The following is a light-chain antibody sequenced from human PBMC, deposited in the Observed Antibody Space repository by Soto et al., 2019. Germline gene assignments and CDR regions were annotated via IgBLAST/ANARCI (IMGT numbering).Light chain of an antibody. Sequence: EIVLTQSPAALSVSPGERVTLSCRASQGIGSTLAWYQQKPGQTPRLLIYDSSTRAIGIPARFSGSRSGTELTLTINGLQSEDFSVYDCQRYNNWPLTFGGGNKVELK. CDR1: QGIGST. V-gene: IGKV3-15*01. J-gene: IGKJ4*01. CDR3: QRYNNWPLT. CDR2: DSS.